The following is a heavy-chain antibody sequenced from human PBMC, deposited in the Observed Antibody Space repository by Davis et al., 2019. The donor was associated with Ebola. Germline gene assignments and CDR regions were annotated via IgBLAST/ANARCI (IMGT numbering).Heavy chain of an antibody. CDR1: GFSFSTYS. CDR3: ARERFGEQLVFAYYYYGMDV. J-gene: IGHJ6*04. Sequence: GESLKISCVGSGFSFSTYSMNWVRQAPGKGLEWVSSISSSSSYIYYADSVKGRFTISRDNAKNSLYLQMNSLRAEDTAVYYCARERFGEQLVFAYYYYGMDVWGKGTTVTVSS. CDR2: ISSSSSYI. D-gene: IGHD6-13*01. V-gene: IGHV3-21*01.